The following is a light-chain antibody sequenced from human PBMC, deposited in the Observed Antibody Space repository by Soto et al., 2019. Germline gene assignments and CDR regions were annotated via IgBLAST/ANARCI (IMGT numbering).Light chain of an antibody. CDR3: CSYAGSYNLV. J-gene: IGLJ2*01. Sequence: QSVLTQPRSVSGSPGQSVTISCTGTSSDVGGYNYVSWYQQHPGKAPTVMIYDVTKRPSGVPDRFSGSKSGNTASLTISGLQAGDEADYYCCSYAGSYNLVFGGGTKLTVL. V-gene: IGLV2-11*01. CDR1: SSDVGGYNY. CDR2: DVT.